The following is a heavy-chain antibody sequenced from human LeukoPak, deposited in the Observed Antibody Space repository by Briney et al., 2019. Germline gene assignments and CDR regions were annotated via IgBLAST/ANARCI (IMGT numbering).Heavy chain of an antibody. D-gene: IGHD6-19*01. J-gene: IGHJ6*03. V-gene: IGHV4-4*07. CDR2: IYTSGTT. Sequence: PSETLSLTCTVSGGSISSYYWSWTRQAAGKGLEWIGRIYTSGTTNYNPSLKSRVTISVDKSKNQFSLKLSSVTAADTAVYYCAREPAVAGTSYYYYYYMDVWGKGTTVTVSS. CDR3: AREPAVAGTSYYYYYYMDV. CDR1: GGSISSYY.